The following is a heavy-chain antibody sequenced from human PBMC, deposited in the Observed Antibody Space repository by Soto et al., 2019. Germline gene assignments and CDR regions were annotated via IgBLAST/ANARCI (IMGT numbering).Heavy chain of an antibody. V-gene: IGHV3-11*01. CDR1: RFTFSDYY. J-gene: IGHJ3*02. Sequence: PLRLSCTASRFTFSDYYMSWMSQAPFKGLEWVSYISSSGSTIYYADSVKGRFTISRDNAKNSLYLQMNSLRAEDTAVYYCAREGSDAFDIWGQGTMVTVSS. CDR3: AREGSDAFDI. CDR2: ISSSGSTI.